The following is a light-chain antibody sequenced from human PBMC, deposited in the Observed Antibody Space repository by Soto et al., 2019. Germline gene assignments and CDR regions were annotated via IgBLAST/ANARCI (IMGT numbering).Light chain of an antibody. CDR1: SSDVGGYNY. CDR2: EVN. CDR3: SSYTSSSTLYV. J-gene: IGLJ1*01. Sequence: QSVLTQPASVSGSPGQSITISCTGTSSDVGGYNYVSWYQQHPGKAPKLMIYEVNNRPSGVSNRFSGSKSGNTASLTNSGLQAEDEADYYCSSYTSSSTLYVFGTGTKLTVL. V-gene: IGLV2-14*01.